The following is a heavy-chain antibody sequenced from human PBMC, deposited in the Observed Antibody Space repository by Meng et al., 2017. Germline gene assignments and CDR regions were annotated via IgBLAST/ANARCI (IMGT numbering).Heavy chain of an antibody. CDR2: INHSGST. J-gene: IGHJ4*02. CDR3: ARGRGSWGY. V-gene: IGHV4-34*01. D-gene: IGHD3-16*01. Sequence: QLQQWGAGLLKPSETLALTCAVYGGSFSGYYWSWIRQPPGKGLEWIGEINHSGSTNYNPSLKSRVTISVDTSKNQFSLKLSSVTAADTAVYYCARGRGSWGYWGQGTLVTVSS. CDR1: GGSFSGYY.